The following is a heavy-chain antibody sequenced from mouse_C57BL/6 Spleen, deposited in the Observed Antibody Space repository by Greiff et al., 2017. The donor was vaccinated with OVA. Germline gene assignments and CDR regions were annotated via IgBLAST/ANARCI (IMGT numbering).Heavy chain of an antibody. J-gene: IGHJ3*01. CDR3: ARGELGLAWFAY. Sequence: QVQLKQPGAELVMPGASVKLSCKASGYTFTSYWMHWVKQRPGQGLEWIGEIDPSDSYTNYNQKFKGKSTLTVDKSSSTAYMQLSSLTSEDSAVYYCARGELGLAWFAYWGQGTLVTVSA. V-gene: IGHV1-69*01. D-gene: IGHD4-1*01. CDR1: GYTFTSYW. CDR2: IDPSDSYT.